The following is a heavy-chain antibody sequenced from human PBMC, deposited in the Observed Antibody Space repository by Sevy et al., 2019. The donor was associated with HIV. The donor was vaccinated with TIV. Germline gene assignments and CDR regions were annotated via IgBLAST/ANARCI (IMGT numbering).Heavy chain of an antibody. CDR2: INPNSGGT. D-gene: IGHD2-21*02. V-gene: IGHV1-2*02. CDR1: GYTFTGYY. Sequence: ASVKVSCKASGYTFTGYYMHWVRQAPGQGLEWMGWINPNSGGTNDAQKFQGRVTMTRDTSISTAYMELSRLRSDDTAVYYCARTKAYCGGDCFFDYWGQGTLVTVSS. CDR3: ARTKAYCGGDCFFDY. J-gene: IGHJ4*02.